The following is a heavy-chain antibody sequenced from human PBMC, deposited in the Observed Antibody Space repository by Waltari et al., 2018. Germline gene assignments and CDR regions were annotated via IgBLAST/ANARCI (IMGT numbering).Heavy chain of an antibody. Sequence: QVQLVQSGAEVKKPGSSVKVSCKASGGTFSSYAISWVRQAPGQGLEWMGGIIHIVGAADDEQKFPGRDTITAEEATSTAYMGRSGLRSEDRAVYYWAGGGGPYGGTVDAFDIWGQGTMVTVSS. V-gene: IGHV1-69*01. D-gene: IGHD3-16*01. CDR1: GGTFSSYA. CDR2: IIHIVGAA. CDR3: AGGGGPYGGTVDAFDI. J-gene: IGHJ3*02.